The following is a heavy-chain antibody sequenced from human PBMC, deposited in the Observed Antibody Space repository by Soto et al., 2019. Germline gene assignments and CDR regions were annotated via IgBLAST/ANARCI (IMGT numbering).Heavy chain of an antibody. CDR3: ARDSSYTSGNYFTYSPCAIDV. Sequence: EVQLVQSGAEVKKTGESLRISCKGSGYSFTNYWITWVRQMPGKGLEWLGRVDPTDSYSNYSPSFQGHVTISADKSIRTAYLQWSSLKAPGTAMYYWARDSSYTSGNYFTYSPCAIDVWGQGTTVTVSS. D-gene: IGHD3-10*01. V-gene: IGHV5-10-1*03. J-gene: IGHJ6*02. CDR1: GYSFTNYW. CDR2: VDPTDSYS.